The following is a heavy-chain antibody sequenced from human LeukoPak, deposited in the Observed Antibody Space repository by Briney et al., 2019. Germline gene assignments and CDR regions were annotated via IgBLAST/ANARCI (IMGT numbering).Heavy chain of an antibody. J-gene: IGHJ4*02. Sequence: AGGSLRLSSAASGFTFSSYAMTWVRQAPGKGLEWVSAISGSGGSTYYADSVKGRFTISRDNSKNTLYLQMNSLRAEDTAVYYCASGFDWLLYFDYWGQGTLVTVSS. D-gene: IGHD3-9*01. CDR1: GFTFSSYA. V-gene: IGHV3-23*01. CDR3: ASGFDWLLYFDY. CDR2: ISGSGGST.